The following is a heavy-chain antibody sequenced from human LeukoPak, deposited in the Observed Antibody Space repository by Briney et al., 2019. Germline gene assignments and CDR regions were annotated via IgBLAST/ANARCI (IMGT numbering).Heavy chain of an antibody. D-gene: IGHD2-2*01. CDR2: INTNTGNP. J-gene: IGHJ4*02. V-gene: IGHV7-4-1*02. Sequence: ASVNVSCKASGYTFTSYAMNWVRQAPGQGLEWMGWINTNTGNPTYAQGFTGRFVFSLDTSVSTAYLQISSLKAEDTAVYYCATKPDIVVVPAAPQGYWGQGTLVTVSS. CDR1: GYTFTSYA. CDR3: ATKPDIVVVPAAPQGY.